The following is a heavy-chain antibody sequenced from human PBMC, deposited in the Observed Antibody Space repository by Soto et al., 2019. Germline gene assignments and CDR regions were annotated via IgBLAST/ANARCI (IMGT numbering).Heavy chain of an antibody. CDR1: GFTFSSYA. Sequence: PGGSLRLSCAASGFTFSSYAMHWVRQAPGKGLEWVAVISYDGSNKYYADSVKGRFTISRDNSKNTLYLQMNSLRAEDTAVYYCARESITKGLLAYWGQGTLVTVSS. CDR2: ISYDGSNK. CDR3: ARESITKGLLAY. J-gene: IGHJ4*02. D-gene: IGHD3-10*01. V-gene: IGHV3-30-3*01.